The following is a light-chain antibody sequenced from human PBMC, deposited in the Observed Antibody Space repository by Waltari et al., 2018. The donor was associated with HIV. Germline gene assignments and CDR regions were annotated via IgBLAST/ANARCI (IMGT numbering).Light chain of an antibody. V-gene: IGLV2-23*02. CDR3: GSYAGSRTSV. CDR2: AVS. J-gene: IGLJ2*01. Sequence: QSALTQPASVSGSPGHTITISCTGTSSDVGSYILVSWYQQHPGKAPNLRVWAVSELPSGYSKRYSSSKCVNTASLTNSGLQAEDEADYDCGSYAGSRTSVFGGGAKLTVL. CDR1: SSDVGSYIL.